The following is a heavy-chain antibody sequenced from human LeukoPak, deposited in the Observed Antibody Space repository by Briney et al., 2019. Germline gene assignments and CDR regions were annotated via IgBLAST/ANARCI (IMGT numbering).Heavy chain of an antibody. CDR2: IRHDGSEK. D-gene: IGHD3-3*01. V-gene: IGHV3-7*01. Sequence: GGSLRLSCAASGFIFTNYSMSWVRQAPGKGLEWVASIRHDGSEKYYVDSVRGRFTISRDNTMNSLYLQMSSLRAEDTAVYYCATDRGWRTSGYYLYYFEYWGQGTLVTYSS. CDR1: GFIFTNYS. CDR3: ATDRGWRTSGYYLYYFEY. J-gene: IGHJ4*02.